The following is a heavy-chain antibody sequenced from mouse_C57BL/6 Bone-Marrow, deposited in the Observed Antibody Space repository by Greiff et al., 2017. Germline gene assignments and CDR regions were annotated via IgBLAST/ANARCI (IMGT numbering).Heavy chain of an antibody. D-gene: IGHD4-1*02. CDR1: GYTFTSYG. V-gene: IGHV1-81*01. Sequence: QVQLQQSGAELARPGASVKLSCKASGYTFTSYGISWVKQRTGQGLEWIGEIYPRSGNTYYNEKFKGKATLTADKSSSTAYMELRSLTSEDSAVYFCASQLGGGFAYWGQGTLVTVSA. CDR2: IYPRSGNT. CDR3: ASQLGGGFAY. J-gene: IGHJ3*01.